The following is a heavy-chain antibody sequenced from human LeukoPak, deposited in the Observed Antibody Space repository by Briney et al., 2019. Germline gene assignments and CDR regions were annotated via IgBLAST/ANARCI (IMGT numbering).Heavy chain of an antibody. V-gene: IGHV4-39*07. CDR3: ARVDAVTAIPGAFDI. J-gene: IGHJ3*02. CDR2: IYHSGST. CDR1: GGSISSSSDY. Sequence: SETLSLTCTVSGGSISSSSDYWGWIRQSPGKGLEWIGSIYHSGSTYYNPSLKSRVTISVDTSKNQFSLKLSSVTATDTAIYYCARVDAVTAIPGAFDIWGQGTMVSVSS. D-gene: IGHD2-21*02.